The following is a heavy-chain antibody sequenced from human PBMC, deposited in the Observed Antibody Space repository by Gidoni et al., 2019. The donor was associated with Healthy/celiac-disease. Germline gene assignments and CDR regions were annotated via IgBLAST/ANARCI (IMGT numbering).Heavy chain of an antibody. V-gene: IGHV3-48*03. CDR2: ISSSGSTI. CDR1: GFTFSSYE. D-gene: IGHD1-26*01. Sequence: EVQLVESGGGLVQPGGSLGLSCAASGFTFSSYEMNWVRQAPGKGLEWVSYISSSGSTIYYADSVKGRFTISRDNAKNSLYLQMNSLRAEDTAVYYCARVGTYSGSDQAFDIWGQGTMVTVSS. J-gene: IGHJ3*02. CDR3: ARVGTYSGSDQAFDI.